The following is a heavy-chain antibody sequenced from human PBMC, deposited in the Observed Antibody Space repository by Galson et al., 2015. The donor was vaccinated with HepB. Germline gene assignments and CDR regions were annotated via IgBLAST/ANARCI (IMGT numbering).Heavy chain of an antibody. Sequence: SVKVSCKASGFPFSNSAVQWVRQARGQPLEWLGWIVVGSDDTYYAQKFQERVTITRDTSTNTAYMEMSSLRSEDTAVYYCAAAGTVTTFDYWGQGTLVTVSS. J-gene: IGHJ4*02. CDR3: AAAGTVTTFDY. CDR1: GFPFSNSA. D-gene: IGHD4-17*01. CDR2: IVVGSDDT. V-gene: IGHV1-58*01.